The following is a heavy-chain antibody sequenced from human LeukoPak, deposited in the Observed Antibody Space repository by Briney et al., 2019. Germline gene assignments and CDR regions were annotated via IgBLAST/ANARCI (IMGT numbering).Heavy chain of an antibody. J-gene: IGHJ4*02. Sequence: PGGSLRLSCAASGFTFSSYAMSWVRHAPGKGLEWVSAISGSGGSTYYADSVKGRSTISRDNSKNTLYLQMNSLRAEDTAVYYCAKDPSIVVVPAAADYWGQGTLVTVSS. CDR2: ISGSGGST. CDR3: AKDPSIVVVPAAADY. D-gene: IGHD2-2*01. CDR1: GFTFSSYA. V-gene: IGHV3-23*01.